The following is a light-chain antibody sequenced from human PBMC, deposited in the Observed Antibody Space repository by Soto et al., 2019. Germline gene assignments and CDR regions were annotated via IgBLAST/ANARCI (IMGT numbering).Light chain of an antibody. CDR1: KSVSSY. CDR3: QQRSDWPPT. J-gene: IGKJ1*01. CDR2: DAS. Sequence: EIVLTQSPATLSLSPEERATLSCRASKSVSSYLVWYQQKPGQAPRLLMYDASNRVTGIPARFSGSGSGTDFTLTISSLEPEDFAVYYCQQRSDWPPTFGQGTKVDIK. V-gene: IGKV3-11*01.